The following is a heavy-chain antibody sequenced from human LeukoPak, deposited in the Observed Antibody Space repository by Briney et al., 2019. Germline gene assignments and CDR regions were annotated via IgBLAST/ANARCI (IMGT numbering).Heavy chain of an antibody. D-gene: IGHD3-22*01. Sequence: ASVKVSCKVSGYTLTELSMHWVRQAPGKGLEWMGGFDPEDGKTIYAQKFQGRVTMTEDTSTDTAYMELSSLRSEDTAVYYCATDTYYYDSSGYYFGYWGQGTLVTVSS. CDR2: FDPEDGKT. J-gene: IGHJ4*02. CDR1: GYTLTELS. V-gene: IGHV1-24*01. CDR3: ATDTYYYDSSGYYFGY.